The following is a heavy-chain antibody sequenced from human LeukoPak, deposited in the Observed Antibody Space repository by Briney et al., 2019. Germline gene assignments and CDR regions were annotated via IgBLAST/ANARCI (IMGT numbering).Heavy chain of an antibody. Sequence: PSETLSLTCTVFYGTFSGYYWTWIRQPPGKGLDWIGYVSFGGGTNYNPSLKSRVITSADTSKNQFSLNLTSVTAADTAVYYCVRASVESGGAFDIWGQRTMVTVSS. CDR3: VRASVESGGAFDI. CDR2: VSFGGGT. D-gene: IGHD2-15*01. CDR1: YGTFSGYY. V-gene: IGHV4-59*01. J-gene: IGHJ3*02.